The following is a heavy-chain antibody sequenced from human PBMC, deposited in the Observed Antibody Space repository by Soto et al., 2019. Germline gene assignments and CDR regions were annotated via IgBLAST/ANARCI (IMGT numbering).Heavy chain of an antibody. CDR2: INPSGGST. CDR3: ARVPERGYSYGSYTYYFDY. CDR1: GYTFTSYY. Sequence: ASVKVSCKASGYTFTSYYMHWVRQAPGQGLEWMGIINPSGGSTSYAQKFQGRVTMTRDTSTSTVYMELSSLRSEDTAVYYCARVPERGYSYGSYTYYFDYWGQGTLVTVSS. J-gene: IGHJ4*02. V-gene: IGHV1-46*01. D-gene: IGHD5-18*01.